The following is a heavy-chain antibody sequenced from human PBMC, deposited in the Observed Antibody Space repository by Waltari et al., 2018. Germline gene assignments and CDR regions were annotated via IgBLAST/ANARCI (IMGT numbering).Heavy chain of an antibody. J-gene: IGHJ4*02. CDR1: GFTVSSYW. V-gene: IGHV3-74*01. CDR3: ARDQAGYYDSSGSNDY. D-gene: IGHD3-22*01. CDR2: INTDGSST. Sequence: EVQLVESGGGLVQPGGSLRLSCAASGFTVSSYWMHWVRKARGKGLVCVSRINTDGSSTSYADSVKGRFTISRDNAKNTLYLQMNSLRAEDTAVYYCARDQAGYYDSSGSNDYWGQGTLVTVSS.